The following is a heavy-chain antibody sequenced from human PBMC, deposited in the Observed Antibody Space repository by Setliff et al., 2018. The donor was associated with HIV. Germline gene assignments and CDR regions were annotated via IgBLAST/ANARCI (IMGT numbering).Heavy chain of an antibody. Sequence: ASVKVSCKASGYRFPTYEMHWVRQGPGQGLEWMGIITPSGGSRRYAQKFQGRLTMTRDMSTSTVHMDLSSLRPEDTAVYYCARDVDVYDILTGYHFDYWGQGTLVTVSS. CDR3: ARDVDVYDILTGYHFDY. CDR1: GYRFPTYE. D-gene: IGHD3-9*01. J-gene: IGHJ4*02. CDR2: ITPSGGSR. V-gene: IGHV1-46*01.